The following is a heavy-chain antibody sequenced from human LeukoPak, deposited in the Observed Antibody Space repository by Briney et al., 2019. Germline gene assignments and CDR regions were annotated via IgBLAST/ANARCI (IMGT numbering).Heavy chain of an antibody. CDR1: GCTFSSCS. V-gene: IGHV3-48*02. CDR3: ARVGTTGIDFDY. D-gene: IGHD1-1*01. CDR2: ISSSSSTI. Sequence: GGSLRLSCAASGCTFSSCSMTWARQAPGKGLEWVSYISSSSSTIYYADSVKGRFNISRDNAKNSLCLQMNSLRDEDTAVYYCARVGTTGIDFDYWGQGTLVTVSS. J-gene: IGHJ4*02.